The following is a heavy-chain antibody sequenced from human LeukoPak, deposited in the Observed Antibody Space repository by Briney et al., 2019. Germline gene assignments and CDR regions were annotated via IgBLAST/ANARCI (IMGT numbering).Heavy chain of an antibody. D-gene: IGHD2-21*02. CDR2: INTYKGDT. CDR3: ARELGVFCGGDCLY. J-gene: IGHJ4*02. Sequence: ASVKVSCKASGYTLTNYNISWVRQAPGQGLEWMGWINTYKGDTLYAQKLQGRVTMTADTSTNTAYMELRSLRFDDTAVYYCARELGVFCGGDCLYWGRGTLVTVSS. V-gene: IGHV1-18*01. CDR1: GYTLTNYN.